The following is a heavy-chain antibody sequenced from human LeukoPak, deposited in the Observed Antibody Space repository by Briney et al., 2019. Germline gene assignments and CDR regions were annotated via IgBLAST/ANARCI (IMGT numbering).Heavy chain of an antibody. J-gene: IGHJ4*02. CDR1: GFTVSSNY. CDR3: ARWDVATSFDY. D-gene: IGHD1-26*01. CDR2: LYSGGNT. Sequence: PGGSLRLSCAASGFTVSSNYMNWVRQAPGKGLEWVSVLYSGGNTYDADSVKGRFTISRDNSKNTLYLQMNSLRAEDTAVYYCARWDVATSFDYWGQGTLVTVSS. V-gene: IGHV3-66*01.